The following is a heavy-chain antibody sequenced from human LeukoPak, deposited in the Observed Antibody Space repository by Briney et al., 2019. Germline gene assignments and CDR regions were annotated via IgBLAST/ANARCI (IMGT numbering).Heavy chain of an antibody. J-gene: IGHJ4*02. D-gene: IGHD1-26*01. Sequence: SETLSLTCTVSGDSISSSSYYWGWIRQPPGKGLEWIGSIYHSGSTYYNPSLKSRVTISVDTSKNQFSLKLSSVTAADTAVYYCAREQGGVYYFDYWGQGTLVTVSS. CDR3: AREQGGVYYFDY. CDR2: IYHSGST. V-gene: IGHV4-39*07. CDR1: GDSISSSSYY.